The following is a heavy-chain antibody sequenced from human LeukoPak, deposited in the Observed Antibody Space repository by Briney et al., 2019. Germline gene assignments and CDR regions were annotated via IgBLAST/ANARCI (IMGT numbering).Heavy chain of an antibody. J-gene: IGHJ4*02. CDR3: ARNSFRSGTYTPHEY. CDR1: GYTFTSYY. CDR2: INPSGGST. V-gene: IGHV1-46*01. Sequence: ASVKVSCKASGYTFTSYYMHWVRQAPGQGLEWMGIINPSGGSTSYAQKFQGRVTMTRDTSTSTVYMELSSLRSEDTAMYYCARNSFRSGTYTPHEYWGQGTLVTVSS. D-gene: IGHD1-26*01.